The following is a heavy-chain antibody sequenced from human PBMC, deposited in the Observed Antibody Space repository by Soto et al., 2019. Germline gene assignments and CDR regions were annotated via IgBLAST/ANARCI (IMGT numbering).Heavy chain of an antibody. J-gene: IGHJ4*02. CDR1: GGSISSYY. D-gene: IGHD6-19*01. CDR2: IYYSGST. V-gene: IGHV4-59*01. CDR3: ARAWQYSSGFFDY. Sequence: QVQLQESGPGLVKPSETLSLTCTVSGGSISSYYWSWIRQPPGKGLEWIGYIYYSGSTNYNPSLKGRVTISVDTSKNQFSLKLSSVTAADTAVYYCARAWQYSSGFFDYWGQGTLVTVSS.